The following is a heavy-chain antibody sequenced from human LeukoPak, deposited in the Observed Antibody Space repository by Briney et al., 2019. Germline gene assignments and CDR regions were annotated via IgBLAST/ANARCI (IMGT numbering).Heavy chain of an antibody. J-gene: IGHJ4*02. D-gene: IGHD2-15*01. V-gene: IGHV3-21*01. CDR2: ISSSSSYI. CDR3: ASVTLRYCSGGSCYPDY. CDR1: GFTFSSYS. Sequence: GGSLRLSCAASGFTFSSYSMNWVRQAPGKGLEWVSSISSSSSYIYYADSVKGRFTISRGNAKNTLYLQMNSLRAEDTAVYYCASVTLRYCSGGSCYPDYWGQGTLVTVSS.